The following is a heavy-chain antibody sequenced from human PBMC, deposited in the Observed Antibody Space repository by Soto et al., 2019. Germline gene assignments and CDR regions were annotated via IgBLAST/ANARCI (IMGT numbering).Heavy chain of an antibody. CDR3: AKHLSIAARPFDY. D-gene: IGHD6-6*01. CDR2: ISGSDGST. CDR1: GFTFINYA. J-gene: IGHJ4*02. Sequence: GWSLRLSCAASGFTFINYAMSWVRQAPGKGLEWVSTISGSDGSTFYADSVKGRFTISRDSSKSTLSLQMNSLRAEDTALYYCAKHLSIAARPFDYWGRGAQVTVSS. V-gene: IGHV3-23*01.